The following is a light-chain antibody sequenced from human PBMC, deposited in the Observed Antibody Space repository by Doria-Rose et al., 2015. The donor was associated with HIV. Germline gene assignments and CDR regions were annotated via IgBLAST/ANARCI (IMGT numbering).Light chain of an antibody. CDR1: QSFSSTY. CDR3: HQYGTSWT. CDR2: DGS. V-gene: IGKV3-20*01. Sequence: EIVLTQSPGTLSLSPGERATLSCRASQSFSSTYLAWYQQKPGQAPSLLIYDGSTRATGIPGRFSASGSGTDFTLTINRLEPEDLALYYCHQYGTSWTFGQGTEVEI. J-gene: IGKJ1*01.